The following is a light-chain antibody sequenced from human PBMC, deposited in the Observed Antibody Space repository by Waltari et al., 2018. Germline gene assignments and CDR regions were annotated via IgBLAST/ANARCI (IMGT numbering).Light chain of an antibody. J-gene: IGKJ1*01. CDR1: QNVSTF. Sequence: IVLTQSPGTLPLSPGERAPLSGRASQNVSTFLAWYQQKPGQAPRHLIYGASNRATGIPDRFSGGGSGTDFSLTISRLEPEDFAVYYCQHHLRLPATFGQGTKVDIK. V-gene: IGKV3-20*01. CDR2: GAS. CDR3: QHHLRLPAT.